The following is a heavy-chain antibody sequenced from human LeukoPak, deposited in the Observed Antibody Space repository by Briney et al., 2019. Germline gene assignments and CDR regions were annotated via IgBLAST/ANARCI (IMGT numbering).Heavy chain of an antibody. CDR2: MNPNSGNT. V-gene: IGHV1-8*01. Sequence: GASVKVSCKASGYTFTIYDINWVRQATGQGLEWMGWMNPNSGNTGYAQKFQGRVTMTRNTSISTAYMELSSLRSEDTAVYYCARTEASGSYFDYWGQGTLVTVSS. D-gene: IGHD1-26*01. CDR1: GYTFTIYD. J-gene: IGHJ4*02. CDR3: ARTEASGSYFDY.